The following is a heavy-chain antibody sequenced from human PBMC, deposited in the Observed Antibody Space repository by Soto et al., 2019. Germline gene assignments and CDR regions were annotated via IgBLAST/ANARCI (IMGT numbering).Heavy chain of an antibody. Sequence: ASVKVSCKASGYTFTGYYMHWVRQAPGQGLEWMGWINPNSGGTNYAQKFQGWVTMTRDTSISTAYMELSRLRSEDTAVYYCTNWNYAINGMDVWGQGTTVTVSS. D-gene: IGHD1-7*01. V-gene: IGHV1-2*04. CDR1: GYTFTGYY. CDR3: TNWNYAINGMDV. CDR2: INPNSGGT. J-gene: IGHJ6*02.